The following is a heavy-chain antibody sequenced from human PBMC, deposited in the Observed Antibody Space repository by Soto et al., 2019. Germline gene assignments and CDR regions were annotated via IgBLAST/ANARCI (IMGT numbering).Heavy chain of an antibody. J-gene: IGHJ6*02. Sequence: SETLSLTYTVSGGCVSSSSYYWGWIRQPPGKGLEWIGSIYYSGSTYYNPSLKSRVTISVETSKNQFSLKLSSVTAADTAVYYCARHCGLGEQLCPKDYGMDVWGQWTTVTGS. CDR3: ARHCGLGEQLCPKDYGMDV. CDR1: GGCVSSSSYY. V-gene: IGHV4-39*01. CDR2: IYYSGST. D-gene: IGHD5-18*01.